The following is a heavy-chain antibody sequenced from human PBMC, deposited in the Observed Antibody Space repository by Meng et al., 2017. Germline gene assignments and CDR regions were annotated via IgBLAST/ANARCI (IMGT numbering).Heavy chain of an antibody. CDR1: GYPFTSYG. CDR3: ARGGIAVAIDY. CDR2: ISAYNGNT. D-gene: IGHD6-19*01. V-gene: IGHV1-18*01. Sequence: QSGVEVKKPGASVTASFKASGYPFTSYGISWVRQAPGQGLEWMGWISAYNGNTTYAQKLQGRVTMTTGTSTSTAYMELRSLRSDDTAVYYCARGGIAVAIDYWGQGTLVTVSS. J-gene: IGHJ4*02.